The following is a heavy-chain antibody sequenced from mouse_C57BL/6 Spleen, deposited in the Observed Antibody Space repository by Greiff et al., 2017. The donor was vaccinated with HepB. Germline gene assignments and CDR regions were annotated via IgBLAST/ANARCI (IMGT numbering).Heavy chain of an antibody. CDR1: GFTFSDAW. J-gene: IGHJ1*03. V-gene: IGHV6-6*01. D-gene: IGHD2-3*01. CDR3: TFYDGYPRYFDV. CDR2: IRNKANNHAT. Sequence: VQLKESGGGLVQPGGSMKLSCAASGFTFSDAWMDWVRQSPEKGLEWVAEIRNKANNHATYYAESVKGRFTISRDDSKSSVYLQMNSLRAEDTGIYYCTFYDGYPRYFDVWGTGTTVTVSS.